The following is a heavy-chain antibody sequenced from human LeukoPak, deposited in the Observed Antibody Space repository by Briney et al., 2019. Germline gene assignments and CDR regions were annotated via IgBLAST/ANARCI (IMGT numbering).Heavy chain of an antibody. CDR1: GYSITNGYY. D-gene: IGHD3-3*01. Sequence: SDTLSLTCSIYGYSITNGYYWGWIRQAPGKGLQWIGSFYHSGRANYNPSFKSRATISADTSKNQFSLKLRSVTAPDTAVYYCAVSFGGYDAAFYWGQGTRVTVSS. CDR2: FYHSGRA. J-gene: IGHJ4*02. V-gene: IGHV4-38-2*02. CDR3: AVSFGGYDAAFY.